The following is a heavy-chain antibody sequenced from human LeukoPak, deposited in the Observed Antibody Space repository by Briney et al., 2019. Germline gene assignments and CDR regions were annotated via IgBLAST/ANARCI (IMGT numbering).Heavy chain of an antibody. V-gene: IGHV1-46*01. D-gene: IGHD3-22*01. J-gene: IGHJ5*02. CDR2: INPSGGST. Sequence: KPGASVKVSCKASGYTFTSYYMHWVRQAPGQGLEWMGIINPSGGSTICAQEFQGRVTITRDTSASTAYMELSSLRSEAMAVYYCARERPGVRYYYDSSGPGSWFDPWGQGTLVTVSS. CDR1: GYTFTSYY. CDR3: ARERPGVRYYYDSSGPGSWFDP.